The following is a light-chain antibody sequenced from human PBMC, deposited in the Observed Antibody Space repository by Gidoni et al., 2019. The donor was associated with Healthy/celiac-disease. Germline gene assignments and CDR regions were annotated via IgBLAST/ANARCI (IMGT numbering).Light chain of an antibody. CDR3: QQRSNWPPYT. J-gene: IGKJ2*01. CDR1: QSVSSY. Sequence: ETVLTQSTATLSLSPGERATLSCRASQSVSSYLAWYQQKPGQAPKLLIYDASNMATGIPARFSGSGSGTDFTLTISSLEPEDFAVYYCQQRSNWPPYTFGQGTKLEIK. V-gene: IGKV3-11*01. CDR2: DAS.